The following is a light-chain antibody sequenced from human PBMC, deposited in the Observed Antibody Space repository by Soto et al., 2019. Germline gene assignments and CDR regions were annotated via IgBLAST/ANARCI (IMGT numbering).Light chain of an antibody. CDR2: DAS. Sequence: EIVLTQSPATLSLSPGERATLSCRASQSVNNYLAWYQQKPGQDPRLLIYDASIRATDIPARFSGSGSGTDFTLTISSLEPEDFATYYCHQRSNWPLTFGGGTNVEIK. V-gene: IGKV3-11*01. CDR1: QSVNNY. CDR3: HQRSNWPLT. J-gene: IGKJ4*01.